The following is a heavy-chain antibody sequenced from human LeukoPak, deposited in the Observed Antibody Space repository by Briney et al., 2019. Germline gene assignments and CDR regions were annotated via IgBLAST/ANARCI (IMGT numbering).Heavy chain of an antibody. CDR2: ISGSGGST. Sequence: GGSLRLSCAASGFTFSSYAMTWVRQAPGKGLEWVSAISGSGGSTYYADSVKGRFTISRDNSRNTLYLQMNSLRAEDTAVYYCAKARSEGFDYWGQGTLVTVSS. J-gene: IGHJ4*02. CDR3: AKARSEGFDY. CDR1: GFTFSSYA. V-gene: IGHV3-23*01.